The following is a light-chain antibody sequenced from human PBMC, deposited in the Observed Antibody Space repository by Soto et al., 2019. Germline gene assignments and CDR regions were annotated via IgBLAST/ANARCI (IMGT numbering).Light chain of an antibody. J-gene: IGKJ1*01. CDR1: QSVSSTF. CDR2: GTS. V-gene: IGKV3-20*01. Sequence: EIVLTQSPGTLTLSPGERATLSCRASQSVSSTFLAWYQQKPGQAPRLLIYGTSSRATGIPDRFSGSGSGTDFILTISRLEPEDFAAYYCQQYGNSPRTFGQGTKVEIK. CDR3: QQYGNSPRT.